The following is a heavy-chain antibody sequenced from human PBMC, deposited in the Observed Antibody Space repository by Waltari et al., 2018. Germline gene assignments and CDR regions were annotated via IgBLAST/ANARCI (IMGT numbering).Heavy chain of an antibody. CDR3: VRSITMVLGTFDY. J-gene: IGHJ4*02. D-gene: IGHD3-10*01. Sequence: QVQLVQSGAEVTKPGASVKVSCKASGYTFTSYAMHSVRQAPGQRLEWMGWINAGNGNTKYSQKFQGRVTITRDTSASTAYMELSSLRSEDTAVYYCVRSITMVLGTFDYWGQGTLVTVSS. V-gene: IGHV1-3*01. CDR2: INAGNGNT. CDR1: GYTFTSYA.